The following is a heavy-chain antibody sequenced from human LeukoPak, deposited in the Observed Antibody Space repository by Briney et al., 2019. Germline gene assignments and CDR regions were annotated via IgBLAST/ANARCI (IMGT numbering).Heavy chain of an antibody. CDR1: GFTFSSYS. CDR2: ISSSSSTI. J-gene: IGHJ4*02. Sequence: GGSLRLSCAASGFTFSSYSMNWVRQAPGKGLEWVSYISSSSSTIYYADSVKGRFTISRDNAKNSLYLQMNSLKTEDTAVYYCTRLGAMVRGGSDYWGQGTLVTVSS. CDR3: TRLGAMVRGGSDY. V-gene: IGHV3-48*01. D-gene: IGHD3-10*01.